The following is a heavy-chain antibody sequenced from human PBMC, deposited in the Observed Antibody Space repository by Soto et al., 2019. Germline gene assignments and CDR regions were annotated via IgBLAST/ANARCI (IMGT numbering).Heavy chain of an antibody. J-gene: IGHJ4*02. CDR2: ISYDGSNK. V-gene: IGHV3-30-3*01. D-gene: IGHD5-18*01. CDR3: AKVGNSYGYIGN. CDR1: GFTFCSYA. Sequence: GGSLRLSCAASGFTFCSYAMHWVRQAPGKGLEWVAVISYDGSNKYYADSVKGRFTISRDNSKNTLYLQMNSLRAEDTAVYYCAKVGNSYGYIGNWGQGTLVTVSS.